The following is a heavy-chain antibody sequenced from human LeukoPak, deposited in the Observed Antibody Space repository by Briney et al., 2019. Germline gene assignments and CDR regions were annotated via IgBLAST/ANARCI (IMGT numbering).Heavy chain of an antibody. Sequence: SGPTLVNPTQTLTLTCTFSGFSLTTGAMGVGWIRQPPGKARQWLALIDGNDDKRYSPSLQSRLTITKDTYKNPVVLTMASMDPVDTATYFCAHRRRGFATIFDYWGQGTLVTVSS. D-gene: IGHD3-10*01. J-gene: IGHJ4*02. CDR3: AHRRRGFATIFDY. V-gene: IGHV2-5*01. CDR1: GFSLTTGAMG. CDR2: IDGNDDK.